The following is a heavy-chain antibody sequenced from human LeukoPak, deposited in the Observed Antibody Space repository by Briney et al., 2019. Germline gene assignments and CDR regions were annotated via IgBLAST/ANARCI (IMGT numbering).Heavy chain of an antibody. V-gene: IGHV4-34*01. CDR2: INHSGST. Sequence: SETLSLTCTVSGGSISSYYWSWIRQPPGKGLEWIGEINHSGSTNYNPSLKSRVTISVDTSKNQFSLKLSSVTAADTAVYYCARGGGGFGELPKYWGQGTLVTVSS. J-gene: IGHJ4*02. D-gene: IGHD3-10*01. CDR3: ARGGGGFGELPKY. CDR1: GGSISSYY.